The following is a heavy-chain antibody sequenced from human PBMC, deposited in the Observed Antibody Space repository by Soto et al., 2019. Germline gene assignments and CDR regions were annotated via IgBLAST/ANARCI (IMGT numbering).Heavy chain of an antibody. Sequence: HPGGSLRLSCAASGFTFSSYSMNWARQAPGKGLEWVSYISSSSSTIYYADSVKGRFTISRDNAKNSLYLQMNGLRDEDTAVYYCARDERNGGYEYFQHWGQGTLVTVSS. J-gene: IGHJ1*01. CDR3: ARDERNGGYEYFQH. CDR1: GFTFSSYS. D-gene: IGHD3-22*01. CDR2: ISSSSSTI. V-gene: IGHV3-48*02.